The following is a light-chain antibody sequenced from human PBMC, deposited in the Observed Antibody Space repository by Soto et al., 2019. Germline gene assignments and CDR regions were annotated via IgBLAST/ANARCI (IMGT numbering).Light chain of an antibody. Sequence: QSALTQPASVSGSPGQSITISCTGTSSDVGGYNYVSWYQQHPGKAPKLMIYEVSNRPSGVSNRFSGSKSGNTASLTISGLQDEDEADYYCAAWDGSLRGRVFGGGTKVTVL. CDR3: AAWDGSLRGRV. J-gene: IGLJ2*01. CDR2: EVS. CDR1: SSDVGGYNY. V-gene: IGLV2-14*01.